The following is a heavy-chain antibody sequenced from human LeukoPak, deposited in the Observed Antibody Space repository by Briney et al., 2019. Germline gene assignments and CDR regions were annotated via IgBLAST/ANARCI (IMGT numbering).Heavy chain of an antibody. Sequence: SEPLSLTCAVYGGSFSGYYWSWIRQPPGKGLEWIGEINHSGSTNYNPSLKSRVTISVDTSKNQFSLKLSSVTAADTAVYYCARAAYCGGDCYFRWRRAFIYWGQGTLVTVSS. J-gene: IGHJ4*02. CDR3: ARAAYCGGDCYFRWRRAFIY. CDR1: GGSFSGYY. V-gene: IGHV4-34*01. D-gene: IGHD2-21*02. CDR2: INHSGST.